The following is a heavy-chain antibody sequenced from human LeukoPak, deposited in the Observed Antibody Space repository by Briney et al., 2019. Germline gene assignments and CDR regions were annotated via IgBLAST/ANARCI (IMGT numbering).Heavy chain of an antibody. J-gene: IGHJ4*02. CDR1: GFTVSSNY. CDR2: ISSSSSYI. Sequence: GGSLRLSCASSGFTVSSNYMSWVRQAPGKGLEWVSSISSSSSYIYYADSVKGRFTISRDNAKNSLYLQMNSLRAEDTAVYYCARADTIFGVVIDYWGQGTLVTVSS. D-gene: IGHD3-3*01. CDR3: ARADTIFGVVIDY. V-gene: IGHV3-21*01.